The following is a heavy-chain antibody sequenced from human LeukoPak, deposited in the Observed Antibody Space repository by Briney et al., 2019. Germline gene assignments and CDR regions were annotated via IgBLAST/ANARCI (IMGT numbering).Heavy chain of an antibody. CDR1: GYTFTGYY. Sequence: ASVKVSCKASGYTFTGYYMHWVRQAPGQGLEWMGWINPNSGGTNYAQKFQGRVTMTEDTSTDTAYMELSSLRSEDTAVYYCATSIPLAAGDPNTDKFFDYWGQGTLVTVSS. D-gene: IGHD2-2*02. CDR3: ATSIPLAAGDPNTDKFFDY. V-gene: IGHV1-2*02. CDR2: INPNSGGT. J-gene: IGHJ4*02.